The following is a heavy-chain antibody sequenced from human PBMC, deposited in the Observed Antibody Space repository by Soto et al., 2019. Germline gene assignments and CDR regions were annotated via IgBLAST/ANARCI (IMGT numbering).Heavy chain of an antibody. CDR2: IYYSGST. V-gene: IGHV4-59*12. CDR1: DVSISSYY. D-gene: IGHD4-17*01. CDR3: ARDHRTTVSMLSAFDI. J-gene: IGHJ3*02. Sequence: PSETMSLTCPVSDVSISSYYWNWIRQPPGKGLEWIGYIYYSGSTNYNPSLKSRVTISVDTSKNQFSPKLSSVTAADTAVYYCARDHRTTVSMLSAFDIWGQGTMVTVS.